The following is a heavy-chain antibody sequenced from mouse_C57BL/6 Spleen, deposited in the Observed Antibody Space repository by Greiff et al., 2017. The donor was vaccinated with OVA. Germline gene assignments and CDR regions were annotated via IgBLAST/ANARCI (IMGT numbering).Heavy chain of an antibody. V-gene: IGHV5-4*01. J-gene: IGHJ3*01. D-gene: IGHD2-3*01. CDR1: GFTFSSYA. CDR3: ARDGYSGFAY. CDR2: ISDGGSYT. Sequence: EVKVEESGGGLVKPGGSLKLSCAASGFTFSSYAMSWVRQTPEKRLEWVATISDGGSYTYYPDNVKGRFTISRDNAKNNLYLQMSHLKSEDTAMYYCARDGYSGFAYWGQGTLVTVSA.